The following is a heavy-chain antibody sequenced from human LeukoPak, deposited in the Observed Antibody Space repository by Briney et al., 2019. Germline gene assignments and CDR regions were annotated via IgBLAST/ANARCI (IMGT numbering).Heavy chain of an antibody. CDR1: GYTFTSYG. CDR3: ARDREYQPYYMDV. D-gene: IGHD2-2*01. CDR2: ISAYNGNT. Sequence: GASVKVSCKASGYTFTSYGISSVRHAPGQGLEWMGWISAYNGNTNYAQKLQGRVTMTTDTSTSTAYMGLRSLRSGDTAVYYCARDREYQPYYMDVWGKGTTVTVSS. V-gene: IGHV1-18*01. J-gene: IGHJ6*03.